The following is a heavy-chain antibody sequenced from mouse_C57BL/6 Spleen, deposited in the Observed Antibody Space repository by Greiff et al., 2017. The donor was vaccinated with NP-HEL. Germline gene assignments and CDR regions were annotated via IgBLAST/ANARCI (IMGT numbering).Heavy chain of an antibody. CDR3: ARGPDWYFDV. CDR2: ISNLAYSI. Sequence: EVHLVESGGGLVQPGGSLKLSCAASGFTFSDYGMAWVRQAPRKGPEWVAFISNLAYSIYYADTVTGRFTISRENAKNTLYLEMSSLRSEDTAMYYCARGPDWYFDVWGTGTTVTVSS. V-gene: IGHV5-15*01. J-gene: IGHJ1*03. CDR1: GFTFSDYG.